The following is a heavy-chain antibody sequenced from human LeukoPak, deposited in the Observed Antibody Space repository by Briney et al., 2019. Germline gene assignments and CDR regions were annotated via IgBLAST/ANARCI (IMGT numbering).Heavy chain of an antibody. J-gene: IGHJ4*02. CDR2: ISSSGST. D-gene: IGHD5-12*01. Sequence: PSETLSLTCTVSRGSISGSIRSFYWSWLRQPPGKGLERIGYISSSGSTNDNPSLRSRVTISVDASNNQFFLNLSSVSAADTAVYYCARIPLGYSGAYYFDYWGQGTLVTVSP. CDR1: RGSISGSIRSFY. V-gene: IGHV4-4*09. CDR3: ARIPLGYSGAYYFDY.